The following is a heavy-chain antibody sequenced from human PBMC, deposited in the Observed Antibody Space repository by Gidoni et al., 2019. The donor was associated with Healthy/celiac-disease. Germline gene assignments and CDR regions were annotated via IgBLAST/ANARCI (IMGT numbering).Heavy chain of an antibody. CDR1: GGSISSGDYC. Sequence: QVQLQESGPGLVKPSQTLSLTCTVSGGSISSGDYCWSWIRQPPGKGLEWIGYIYYSWSTYYNPSLKSRVTISVDTSKNQFSLKLSSVTAADTAVYYCARVAMVRGVGDYYYYGMDVWGQGTTVTVSS. CDR2: IYYSWST. J-gene: IGHJ6*02. D-gene: IGHD3-10*01. CDR3: ARVAMVRGVGDYYYYGMDV. V-gene: IGHV4-30-4*01.